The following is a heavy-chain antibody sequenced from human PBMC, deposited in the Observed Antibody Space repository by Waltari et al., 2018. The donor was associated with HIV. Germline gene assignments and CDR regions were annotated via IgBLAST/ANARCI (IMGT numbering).Heavy chain of an antibody. Sequence: QVQLVESGGGVVQPGRSLRLSCAASGVTFSRYGMHWVRQAPGKGLEWVAVISYDGSNKYYADSVKGRFTISRDNSKNTLYLQMNSLRAEDTAVYYCAKDRDPSELTVTTWGVDYWGQGTLVTVSS. CDR1: GVTFSRYG. J-gene: IGHJ4*02. CDR3: AKDRDPSELTVTTWGVDY. D-gene: IGHD4-17*01. CDR2: ISYDGSNK. V-gene: IGHV3-30*18.